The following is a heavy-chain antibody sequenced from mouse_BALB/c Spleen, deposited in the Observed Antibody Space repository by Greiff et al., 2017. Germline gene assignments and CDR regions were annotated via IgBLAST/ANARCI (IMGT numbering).Heavy chain of an antibody. CDR2: ISSGSSTI. D-gene: IGHD2-4*01. J-gene: IGHJ4*01. Sequence: EVQRVESGGGLVQPGGSRKLSCAASGFTFSSFGMHWVRQAPEKGLEWVAYISSGSSTIYYADTVKGRFTISRDNPKNTLFLQMTSLRSEDTAMYYCAYEYEGAMDYWGQGTSVTVSS. CDR3: AYEYEGAMDY. CDR1: GFTFSSFG. V-gene: IGHV5-17*02.